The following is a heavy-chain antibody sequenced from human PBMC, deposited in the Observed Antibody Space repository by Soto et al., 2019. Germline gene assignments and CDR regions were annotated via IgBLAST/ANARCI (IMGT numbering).Heavy chain of an antibody. D-gene: IGHD1-1*01. V-gene: IGHV3-33*01. CDR1: GFTFSSYG. CDR2: IWYDGSNK. Sequence: QVRLVESGGGVVQPGRSLRLSCAASGFTFSSYGMHWVRQAPGKGLEWVAVIWYDGSNKYYADSVKGRFTISRDNSKNTLYLQMNSLRAEDTAVYYCARVNRNPDAFDIWGQGTMVTVSS. CDR3: ARVNRNPDAFDI. J-gene: IGHJ3*02.